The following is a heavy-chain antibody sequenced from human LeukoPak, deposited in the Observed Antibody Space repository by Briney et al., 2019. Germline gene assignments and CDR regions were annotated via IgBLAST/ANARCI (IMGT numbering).Heavy chain of an antibody. J-gene: IGHJ6*03. CDR2: IYYSGST. CDR3: ARHYYGSGRGWRYYYYYYYMDV. Sequence: PSETLSLTCTVSGGSISSSSYYWGWIRQPPGKGLEWIGSIYYSGSTYYNPSLKSRVTISVDTSKNQFSLKLSSVTAADTAVYYCARHYYGSGRGWRYYYYYYYMDVWGKGTTVTISS. CDR1: GGSISSSSYY. V-gene: IGHV4-39*01. D-gene: IGHD3-10*01.